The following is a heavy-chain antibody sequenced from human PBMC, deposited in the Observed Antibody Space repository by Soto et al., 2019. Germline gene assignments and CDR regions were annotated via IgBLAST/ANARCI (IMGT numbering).Heavy chain of an antibody. V-gene: IGHV3-33*01. D-gene: IGHD5-18*01. CDR2: IWYDGSNK. Sequence: PGGSLRLSCAASGFTFSSYGMHWVRQAPGKGLEWVAVIWYDGSNKYYADSVKGRFTISRDNSKNTLYLQMNSLRAEYTAVYYCARDKEDTAMVIRYWGQGTLVTVSS. CDR3: ARDKEDTAMVIRY. J-gene: IGHJ4*02. CDR1: GFTFSSYG.